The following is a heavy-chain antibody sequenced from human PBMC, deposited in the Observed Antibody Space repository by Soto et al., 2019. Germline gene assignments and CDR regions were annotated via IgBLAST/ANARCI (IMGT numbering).Heavy chain of an antibody. J-gene: IGHJ5*02. Sequence: QVQLQESGPGLVKPSGTLSLTCAVSGGSISSNNWWSWVLQPPGEGLEWIGAIYHSGTTYYNPSLQSRVTISVDKSKNQFSLDLSFATAADTAVYYCARRINAAGGWFDPWGQGTLVTVSS. D-gene: IGHD6-13*01. V-gene: IGHV4-4*02. CDR1: GGSISSNNW. CDR2: IYHSGTT. CDR3: ARRINAAGGWFDP.